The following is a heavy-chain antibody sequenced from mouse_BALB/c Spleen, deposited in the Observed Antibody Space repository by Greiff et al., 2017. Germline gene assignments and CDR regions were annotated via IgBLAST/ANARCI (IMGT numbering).Heavy chain of an antibody. J-gene: IGHJ2*01. Sequence: ESGPGLVKPSQSLSLTCTVTGYSITSDYAWNWIRQFPGNKLEWMGYISYSGSTSYNPSLKSRISITRDTSKNQFFLQLNSVTTEDTATYYCAAYYGNYFDYWGQGTTLTVSS. CDR1: GYSITSDYA. V-gene: IGHV3-2*02. D-gene: IGHD2-10*01. CDR2: ISYSGST. CDR3: AAYYGNYFDY.